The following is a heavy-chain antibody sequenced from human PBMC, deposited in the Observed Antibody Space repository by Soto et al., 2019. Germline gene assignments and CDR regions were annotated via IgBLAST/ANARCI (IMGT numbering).Heavy chain of an antibody. D-gene: IGHD3-22*01. Sequence: ASVKVSCKASGGTFSSYAISWVRQAPGQGLEWMGGIIPIFGTANYAQKFQGRVTITADKSTSTAYMELSSLRSEDTAVYYCASFYSSPIVVVSEGAFDIWGQGTMVT. CDR1: GGTFSSYA. CDR2: IIPIFGTA. CDR3: ASFYSSPIVVVSEGAFDI. V-gene: IGHV1-69*06. J-gene: IGHJ3*02.